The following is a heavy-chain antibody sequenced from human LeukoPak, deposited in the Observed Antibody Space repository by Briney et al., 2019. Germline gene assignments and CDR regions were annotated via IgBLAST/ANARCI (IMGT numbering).Heavy chain of an antibody. D-gene: IGHD6-13*01. Sequence: SVKVSCKASGGTFSSYAISWVRQAPGQGLEWMGGIIPIFGTANYAQKFQGRVTITTDESTSTAYMERSSLRSEDTAVYYCARGVAAAGTEWGQGTLVTVSS. CDR2: IIPIFGTA. CDR3: ARGVAAAGTE. J-gene: IGHJ4*02. CDR1: GGTFSSYA. V-gene: IGHV1-69*05.